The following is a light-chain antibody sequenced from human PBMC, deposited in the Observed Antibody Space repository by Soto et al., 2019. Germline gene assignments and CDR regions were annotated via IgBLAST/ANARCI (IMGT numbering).Light chain of an antibody. V-gene: IGKV1-5*03. Sequence: DIQMTQSPSTLSASVGDRVTITCRASQSISSWLAWYQHKPGEAPKLLIYMASTLERGVPSRFSGSGSGTEFTLTISSLQPDDFATYYCQKYNTFSRYTFGHGTKLEIK. CDR3: QKYNTFSRYT. J-gene: IGKJ2*01. CDR1: QSISSW. CDR2: MAS.